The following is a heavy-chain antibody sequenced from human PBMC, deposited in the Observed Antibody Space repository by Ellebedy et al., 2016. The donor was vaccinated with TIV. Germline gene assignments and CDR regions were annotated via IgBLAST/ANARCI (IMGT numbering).Heavy chain of an antibody. CDR2: INQDGSDK. V-gene: IGHV3-7*01. CDR1: GFSFRSYW. J-gene: IGHJ3*02. D-gene: IGHD4-17*01. CDR3: ATDGSYGDYLSPTHAFVM. Sequence: GGSLRLSCAAYGFSFRSYWMSWVRQAPGKGLEWVANINQDGSDKYYVDFVKGRFTISRDNAKNSLYLQMNSLRAEDTAVYYCATDGSYGDYLSPTHAFVMWGQGTLVTVS.